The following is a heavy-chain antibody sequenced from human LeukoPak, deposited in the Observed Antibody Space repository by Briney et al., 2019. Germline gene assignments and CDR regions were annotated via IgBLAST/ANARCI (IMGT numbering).Heavy chain of an antibody. Sequence: GRSLRLSCAASGFTFDDYAMHWVRQAPGKGLEWVSGFSWNSGSIGYADSVKGRFTISRDNAKNSLYLQMNSLRAEDMALYYCAKDMRNYYGSGSLDYWGQGTLVTVSS. CDR3: AKDMRNYYGSGSLDY. J-gene: IGHJ4*02. CDR2: FSWNSGSI. D-gene: IGHD3-10*01. V-gene: IGHV3-9*03. CDR1: GFTFDDYA.